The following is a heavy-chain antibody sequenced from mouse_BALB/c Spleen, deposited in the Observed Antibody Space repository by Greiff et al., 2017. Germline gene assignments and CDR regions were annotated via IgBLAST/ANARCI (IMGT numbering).Heavy chain of an antibody. CDR1: GYTFTDHA. Sequence: VQLQQSDAELVKPGASVKISCKASGYTFTDHAIHWVKQKPEQGLEWIGYISPGNGDIKYNDKFKGKATQTADKSSSTAYMQLNGLTSEDSTVYCCKRGGDFDYWGQGTTVTVSA. V-gene: IGHV1S53*02. CDR3: KRGGDFDY. CDR2: ISPGNGDI. J-gene: IGHJ2*01.